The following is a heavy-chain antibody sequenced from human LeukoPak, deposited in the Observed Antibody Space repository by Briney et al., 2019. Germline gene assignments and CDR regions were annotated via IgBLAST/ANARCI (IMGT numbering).Heavy chain of an antibody. CDR2: ISSGGSGK. Sequence: GGSLRLSCAASGFTFSNYEMNWVRQAPGKGLEWVSYISSGGSGKDYADSVKGRFTISRDNAKNSLYLQMNILRAEDTAVYYCARDLRGYQDYWGQGTLVTVSS. CDR1: GFTFSNYE. D-gene: IGHD2-2*01. J-gene: IGHJ4*02. CDR3: ARDLRGYQDY. V-gene: IGHV3-48*03.